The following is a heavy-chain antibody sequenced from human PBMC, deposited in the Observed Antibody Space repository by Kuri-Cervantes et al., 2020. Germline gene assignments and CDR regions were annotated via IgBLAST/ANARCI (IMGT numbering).Heavy chain of an antibody. V-gene: IGHV3-48*01. CDR2: ISSSSSSI. CDR3: ARSPRYCSGGRCYGQYFQH. CDR1: GFTFSSYS. D-gene: IGHD2-15*01. J-gene: IGHJ1*01. Sequence: GGSLRLSCAASGFTFSSYSMNWVRQAPGKGLEWVSYISSSSSSIYYADSVKGRFTISRDNAKNSLYLQMNSLRAEDTAVYYCARSPRYCSGGRCYGQYFQHWGQGTLVTVSS.